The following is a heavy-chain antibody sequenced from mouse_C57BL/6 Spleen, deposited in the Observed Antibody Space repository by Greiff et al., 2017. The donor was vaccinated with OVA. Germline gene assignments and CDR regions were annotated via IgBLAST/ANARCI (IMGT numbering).Heavy chain of an antibody. V-gene: IGHV1-15*01. Sequence: QVQLQHSGAELVRPGASVTLSCKASGYTFTDYEMHWVKQTPVHGLEWIGAIDPETGGTAYNQKFKGKAILTADKSSSTAYMELRSLTSEDSAVYYCTPPGRDYWGQGTTLTVSS. CDR2: IDPETGGT. J-gene: IGHJ2*01. CDR3: TPPGRDY. CDR1: GYTFTDYE.